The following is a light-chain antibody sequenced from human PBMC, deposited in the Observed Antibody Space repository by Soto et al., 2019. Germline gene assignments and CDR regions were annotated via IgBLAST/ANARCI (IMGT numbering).Light chain of an antibody. CDR1: QSVTSNY. CDR3: QQYGDSPIT. V-gene: IGKV3-20*01. CDR2: GAS. J-gene: IGKJ5*01. Sequence: PGERATLSCRASQSVTSNYLAWYKQTHGQAARLLISGASRRGTGVPDRFSGSGSGTDLTITITGLEPEDAELYDCQQYGDSPITFGQGTRLEI.